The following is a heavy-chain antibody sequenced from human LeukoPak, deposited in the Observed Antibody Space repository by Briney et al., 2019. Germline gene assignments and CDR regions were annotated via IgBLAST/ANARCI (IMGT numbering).Heavy chain of an antibody. CDR2: IYPGDSDT. J-gene: IGHJ3*02. CDR1: GYRFTSYW. CDR3: ARHRPRNTMIVNDAFDI. Sequence: GEPLKISCKGSGYRFTSYWSGWVPQMPGKGLDGMGIIYPGDSDTTNSPSFKGQVTISADKYISTAYLQWSSLKASDTAMYYCARHRPRNTMIVNDAFDIWGQGTIVTVSS. D-gene: IGHD3-22*01. V-gene: IGHV5-51*01.